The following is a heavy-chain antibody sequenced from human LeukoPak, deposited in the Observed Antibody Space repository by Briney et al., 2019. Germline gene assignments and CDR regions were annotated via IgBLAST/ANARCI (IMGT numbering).Heavy chain of an antibody. V-gene: IGHV3-15*01. CDR3: AVEGPPLNYGDHPDFRF. D-gene: IGHD4-17*01. Sequence: GGSLRLSCAASGFTFRNAWMSWVRQAPGKGLEWVGRIKSKTDGGATDYGAAVKGRFIISRDDSENMLYLQMGSLKTEDTALYYCAVEGPPLNYGDHPDFRFWGQGSLVTVSS. CDR2: IKSKTDGGAT. J-gene: IGHJ4*02. CDR1: GFTFRNAW.